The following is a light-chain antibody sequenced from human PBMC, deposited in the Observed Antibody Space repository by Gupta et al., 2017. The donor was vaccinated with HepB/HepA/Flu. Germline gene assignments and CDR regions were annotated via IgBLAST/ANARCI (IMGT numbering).Light chain of an antibody. J-gene: IGLJ1*01. Sequence: QSALTQPASAFCSPGQSITIPCTGTSNDIGTYNFVSWYQQHPGKAPQLIISDVGNRPSGVSTRFSGSKSGNTASLTISGLQTEDEAYYYCSSHGASEFFGTGTKVTVL. V-gene: IGLV2-14*03. CDR2: DVG. CDR1: SNDIGTYNF. CDR3: SSHGASEF.